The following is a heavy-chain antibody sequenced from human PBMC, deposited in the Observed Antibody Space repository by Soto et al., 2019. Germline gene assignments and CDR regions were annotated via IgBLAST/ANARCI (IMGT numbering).Heavy chain of an antibody. CDR2: INSDGSST. CDR1: GFTFSSYW. D-gene: IGHD6-19*01. V-gene: IGHV3-74*01. J-gene: IGHJ4*02. Sequence: EVQLVESGGGLVQPGGSLRLSCAASGFTFSSYWMHWVRQAPGKGLVWVSRINSDGSSTSYADSVKGRFTISRDNAKNTLYLQMNSLRAEDTSVYDCDVAVDGPTAIGYWGQGTLVTVSS. CDR3: DVAVDGPTAIGY.